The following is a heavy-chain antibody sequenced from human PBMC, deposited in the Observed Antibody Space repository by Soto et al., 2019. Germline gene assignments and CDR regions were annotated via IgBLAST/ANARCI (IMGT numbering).Heavy chain of an antibody. CDR2: ISGSGGST. D-gene: IGHD6-13*01. J-gene: IGHJ4*02. Sequence: PGGSLRLSCAASGFTFSSYAMSWVRQAPGKGLEWVSAISGSGGSTYYADSVKGRFTISRDNSKNTLYLQMNSLRAEDTAVYYCAKDRKLRYSSSQTDYWGQGTLVTVSS. V-gene: IGHV3-23*01. CDR1: GFTFSSYA. CDR3: AKDRKLRYSSSQTDY.